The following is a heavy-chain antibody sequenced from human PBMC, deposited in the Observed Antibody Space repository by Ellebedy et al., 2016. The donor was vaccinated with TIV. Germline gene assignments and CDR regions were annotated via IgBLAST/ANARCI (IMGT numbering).Heavy chain of an antibody. CDR3: ATTGSSGWFAFDI. Sequence: AASVKVSCKVSGYTLTELSMHWVRQAPGKGLEWMGGFDPEDGETIYAQKFQGRVTMTEDTYTDTAYMELSSLRSEYTAVYYCATTGSSGWFAFDIWGQGTMVTVSS. CDR2: FDPEDGET. V-gene: IGHV1-24*01. CDR1: GYTLTELS. J-gene: IGHJ3*02. D-gene: IGHD6-19*01.